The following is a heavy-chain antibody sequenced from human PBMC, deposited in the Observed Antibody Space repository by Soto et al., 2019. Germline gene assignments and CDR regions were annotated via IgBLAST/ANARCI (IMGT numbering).Heavy chain of an antibody. J-gene: IGHJ3*01. CDR3: VKEYCTGGACFDAFDL. D-gene: IGHD2-8*02. CDR2: ISDSDTTI. CDR1: GFIFSNYE. V-gene: IGHV3-48*03. Sequence: GGSLRLSCAASGFIFSNYEVDWVRQVPGKGLEWISYISDSDTTIYYAASVKGRFTISRDDARNSLYLQMNNLRDEDTAVYFCVKEYCTGGACFDAFDLWGQGTLVTVSS.